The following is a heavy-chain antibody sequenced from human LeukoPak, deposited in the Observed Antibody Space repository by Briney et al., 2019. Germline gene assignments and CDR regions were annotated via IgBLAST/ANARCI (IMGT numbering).Heavy chain of an antibody. Sequence: GGSLRLSCAASGFSFSFHWTHWVRQAPGKGLVWVSRINSDGSSTNYADSVKGRFTISRDNAKNTLYLQMNSLRAEDTAVYYCARDWDGSGSYYIPYWGQGTLVTVSS. CDR2: INSDGSST. J-gene: IGHJ4*02. CDR3: ARDWDGSGSYYIPY. D-gene: IGHD3-10*01. CDR1: GFSFSFHW. V-gene: IGHV3-74*01.